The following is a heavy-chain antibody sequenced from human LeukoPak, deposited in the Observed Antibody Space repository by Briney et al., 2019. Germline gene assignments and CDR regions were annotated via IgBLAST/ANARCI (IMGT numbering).Heavy chain of an antibody. CDR3: ARGPMFFGVAYCDY. Sequence: PSETLSLTCTVSGGSSSSYYWSWIRQPAGKGLEWIGRIYTSGSTNYNPSLKSRVTMSVDTSKNQFSLKLSSVTAADTAVYYCARGPMFFGVAYCDYWGQGTLVTVSS. D-gene: IGHD3-3*01. CDR2: IYTSGST. J-gene: IGHJ4*02. CDR1: GGSSSSYY. V-gene: IGHV4-4*07.